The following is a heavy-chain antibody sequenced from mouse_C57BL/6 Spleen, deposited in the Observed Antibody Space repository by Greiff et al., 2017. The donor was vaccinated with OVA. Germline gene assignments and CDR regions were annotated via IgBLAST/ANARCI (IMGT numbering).Heavy chain of an antibody. J-gene: IGHJ1*03. V-gene: IGHV5-4*01. CDR3: ARDDYYSNYAYFDG. D-gene: IGHD2-5*01. CDR2: ISDGGSYT. CDR1: GFTFSSYA. Sequence: EVKLVESGGGLVKPGGSLKLSCAASGFTFSSYAMSWVRQTPEKRLEWVATISDGGSYTSYPDNVKGRFTISRDNAKNNLFLQMSHLKSEDTAMYYCARDDYYSNYAYFDGWGTGTTVTVSS.